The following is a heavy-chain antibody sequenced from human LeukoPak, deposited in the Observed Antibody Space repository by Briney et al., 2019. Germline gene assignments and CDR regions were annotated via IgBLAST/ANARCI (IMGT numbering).Heavy chain of an antibody. Sequence: GGSLRLSCATSGFTFSSYGIHWVRQAPGKGLEWVAFIRYDGSKKYYADSVKGRFTISRDNAKNSLYLHMNSLRAEDTAVYYCARYDYYGSGSPDYWGQGTLVTVSS. D-gene: IGHD3-10*01. CDR3: ARYDYYGSGSPDY. J-gene: IGHJ4*01. CDR1: GFTFSSYG. V-gene: IGHV3-30*02. CDR2: IRYDGSKK.